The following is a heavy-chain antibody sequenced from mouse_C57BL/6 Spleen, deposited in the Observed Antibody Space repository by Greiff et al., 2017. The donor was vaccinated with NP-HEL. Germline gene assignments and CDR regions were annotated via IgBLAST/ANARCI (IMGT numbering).Heavy chain of an antibody. D-gene: IGHD1-1*01. CDR3: ARHTDILDYLDY. V-gene: IGHV5-6*02. CDR1: GFTFSSYG. CDR2: ISSGGSYT. Sequence: EVMLVESGGDLVKPGGSLKLSCAASGFTFSSYGMSWVRQTPDKRLEWVATISSGGSYTYYPDSVKGRFTFSRDNAKNTLYMQMSSLKSEDTAMYYCARHTDILDYLDYWGQGTTLTVSS. J-gene: IGHJ2*01.